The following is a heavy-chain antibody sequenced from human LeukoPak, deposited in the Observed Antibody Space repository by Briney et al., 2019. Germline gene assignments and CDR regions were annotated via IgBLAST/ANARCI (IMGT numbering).Heavy chain of an antibody. CDR3: ARSGIVATIGEDYYYYGMDV. CDR1: GGTFSSYA. V-gene: IGHV1-69*13. Sequence: SVKVSCKASGGTFSSYAISWVRQAPGQGLEWMGGSIPIFGTANYAQKFQGRVTITADESTSTAYMELSSLRSEDTAVYYCARSGIVATIGEDYYYYGMDVWGKGTTVTVSS. J-gene: IGHJ6*04. CDR2: SIPIFGTA. D-gene: IGHD5-12*01.